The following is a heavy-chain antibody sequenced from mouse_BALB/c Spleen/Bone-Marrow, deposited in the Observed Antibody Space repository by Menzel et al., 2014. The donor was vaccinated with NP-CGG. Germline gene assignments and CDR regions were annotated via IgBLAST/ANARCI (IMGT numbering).Heavy chain of an antibody. CDR2: IDPANGNT. V-gene: IGHV14-3*02. J-gene: IGHJ2*01. CDR1: GFNVKDTY. CDR3: ASYVYGYYFDY. Sequence: VQLKQSGAELVKPGASVKLSCTASGFNVKDTYIHWVKQRPEQGLEWIGRIDPANGNTKYDPKFQGKATITAATSSNTAYLQLSSLTSEDTAVYYCASYVYGYYFDYWGQGTTLTVSS. D-gene: IGHD2-2*01.